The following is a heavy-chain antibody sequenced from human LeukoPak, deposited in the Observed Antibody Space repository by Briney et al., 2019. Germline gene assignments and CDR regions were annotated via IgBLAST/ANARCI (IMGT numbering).Heavy chain of an antibody. Sequence: ASVKVSCKASGYTFTGYCMHWVRQAPGQGFEWMGWINPNSGGTNYAQKFQGRVTMTRDTSTSTVYMELSSLRSEDTAVYYCARDIGRLRGAEYDYWGQGTLVTVSS. CDR3: ARDIGRLRGAEYDY. D-gene: IGHD3-10*01. CDR2: INPNSGGT. J-gene: IGHJ4*02. CDR1: GYTFTGYC. V-gene: IGHV1-2*02.